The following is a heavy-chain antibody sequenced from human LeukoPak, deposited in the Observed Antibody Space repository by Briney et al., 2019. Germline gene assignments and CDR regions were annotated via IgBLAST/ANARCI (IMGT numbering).Heavy chain of an antibody. J-gene: IGHJ4*02. D-gene: IGHD5-18*01. CDR1: GYNITSYG. V-gene: IGHV1-18*01. Sequence: AAVLVTCNACGYNITSYGISWVRQATGQGLQWMGWISAYNGNTNYAQKLQRRVTMTTDTSTSTAYMELRSLGSDDTAVYYCARDSYGYGYLYYFDCWGQGTLVTASS. CDR2: ISAYNGNT. CDR3: ARDSYGYGYLYYFDC.